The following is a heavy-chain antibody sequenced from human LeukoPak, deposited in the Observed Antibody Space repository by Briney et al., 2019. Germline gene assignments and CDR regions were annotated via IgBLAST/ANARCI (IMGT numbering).Heavy chain of an antibody. D-gene: IGHD6-19*01. V-gene: IGHV3-21*01. CDR2: ISSSSSYI. Sequence: GGSLRLSCAASGFTFSSYSMNWFRQAPGKGLEWVSSISSSSSYIYYADSVKGRFTISRDNAKNSLYLQMNSLRAEDTAVYYCARAQAVAGPIPDYWGQGTLVTVSS. CDR1: GFTFSSYS. J-gene: IGHJ4*02. CDR3: ARAQAVAGPIPDY.